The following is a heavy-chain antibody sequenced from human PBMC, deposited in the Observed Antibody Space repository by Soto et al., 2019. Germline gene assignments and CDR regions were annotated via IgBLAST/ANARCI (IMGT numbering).Heavy chain of an antibody. J-gene: IGHJ6*03. CDR2: IYYSGST. D-gene: IGHD2-2*01. CDR1: GGSISSYY. CDR3: AKIVVVPAAMTGYYYMDV. V-gene: IGHV4-59*08. Sequence: PSETLSLTCTVSGGSISSYYWSWIRQPPGKGLEWIGYIYYSGSTNYNPSLKSRVTISEDTSKNQFSLKLSSVTAADTAVYYCAKIVVVPAAMTGYYYMDVWGKGTTVTVSS.